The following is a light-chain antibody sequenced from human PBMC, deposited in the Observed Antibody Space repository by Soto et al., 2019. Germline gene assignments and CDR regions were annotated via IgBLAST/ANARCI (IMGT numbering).Light chain of an antibody. V-gene: IGLV2-14*01. CDR3: FSYTTSSAPYV. CDR2: EVS. Sequence: QSALTQPASVSGSPGQLITISCTGTTSDVGDYNYVSWYQQHPGKVPKLLIYEVSNRPSGVSYRFSGSKSGNTASLTISGLQAEDEASYYCFSYTTSSAPYVFGTGTKVTVL. J-gene: IGLJ1*01. CDR1: TSDVGDYNY.